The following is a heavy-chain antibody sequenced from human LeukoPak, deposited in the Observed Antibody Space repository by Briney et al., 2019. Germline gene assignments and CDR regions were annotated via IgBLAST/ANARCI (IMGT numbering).Heavy chain of an antibody. J-gene: IGHJ4*02. V-gene: IGHV3-74*01. CDR3: AKDNHLLYLDC. CDR1: GFTFSSYW. CDR2: INSDGSST. Sequence: PGGSLRLSCAASGFTFSSYWMHWVRQAPGKGLVWVSRINSDGSSTSYADSVKGRFTISRDNAKNTLYLQMNSLRAEDTAVYYCAKDNHLLYLDCWGQGTLVTVSS. D-gene: IGHD2-2*01.